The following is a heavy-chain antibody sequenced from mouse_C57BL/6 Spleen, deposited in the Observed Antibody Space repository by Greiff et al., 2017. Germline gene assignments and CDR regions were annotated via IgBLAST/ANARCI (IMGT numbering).Heavy chain of an antibody. J-gene: IGHJ2*01. Sequence: EVQGVESGGGLVKPGGSLKLSCAASGFTFSSYAMSWVRQTPEKRLEWVATISDGGSYTYYPDNVKGRFTISRDNAKNNLYLQMSHLKSEDTAMYYCARDGGTTVQYYFDYWGQGTTLTVSS. V-gene: IGHV5-4*01. CDR2: ISDGGSYT. CDR3: ARDGGTTVQYYFDY. CDR1: GFTFSSYA. D-gene: IGHD1-1*01.